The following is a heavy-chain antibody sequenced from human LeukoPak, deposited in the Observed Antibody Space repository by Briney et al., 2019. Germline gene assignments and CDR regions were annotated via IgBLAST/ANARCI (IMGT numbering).Heavy chain of an antibody. Sequence: SETLSLTCTVSGGSISSTSYYWGWIRQPPGKGLEWIGNIYYSGSTNYNPSLKSRVTISVDTSKNQFSLKLSSVTAADTAVYYCARGSHRGILTGYYNRYFQHWGQGTLVTVSS. V-gene: IGHV4-39*07. J-gene: IGHJ1*01. CDR1: GGSISSTSYY. CDR2: IYYSGST. CDR3: ARGSHRGILTGYYNRYFQH. D-gene: IGHD3-9*01.